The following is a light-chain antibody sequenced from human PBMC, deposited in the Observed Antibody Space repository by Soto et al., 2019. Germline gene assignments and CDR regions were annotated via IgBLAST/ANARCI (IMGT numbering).Light chain of an antibody. J-gene: IGKJ2*01. CDR2: TLS. CDR1: QSLLDSDDGNTN. Sequence: DIVMTQTPLSLPVTPGEPASISCRSSQSLLDSDDGNTNLDWYLQKPGQSPQLLIYTLSYRAYGVPDRFSGSGSGTDFTLKISRVEAEDVGVYYCMQRIEFPYTFGQGTKLEIK. CDR3: MQRIEFPYT. V-gene: IGKV2-40*01.